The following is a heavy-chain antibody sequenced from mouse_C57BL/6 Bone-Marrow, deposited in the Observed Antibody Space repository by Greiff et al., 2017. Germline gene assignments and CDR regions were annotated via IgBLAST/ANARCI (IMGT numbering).Heavy chain of an antibody. Sequence: EVKLEESGGDLVKPGGSLKLSCAASGFTFSSYGMSWVRQTPDKRLEWVATISSGGSYTYYPDSVKGRFTISRDNAKNTLYLQMSSLKSEDTAMYYCARPRQLRLFFFAYWGQGTLVTVSA. J-gene: IGHJ3*01. V-gene: IGHV5-6*02. D-gene: IGHD3-2*02. CDR2: ISSGGSYT. CDR3: ARPRQLRLFFFAY. CDR1: GFTFSSYG.